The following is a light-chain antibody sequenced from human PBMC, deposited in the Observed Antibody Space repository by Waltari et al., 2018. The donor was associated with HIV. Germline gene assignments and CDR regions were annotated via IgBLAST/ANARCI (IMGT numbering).Light chain of an antibody. Sequence: QSVLTQPPSASGTPGQTVTISCSGSRSNIGSNTVNWYQHLPGTAPKLLIYSNNVRPSGVPDRFSGFKSGTSASLAISGLQSQDEADYYCASYAGSNDNVVFGGGTKLTVL. V-gene: IGLV1-44*01. CDR3: ASYAGSNDNVV. CDR2: SNN. J-gene: IGLJ2*01. CDR1: RSNIGSNT.